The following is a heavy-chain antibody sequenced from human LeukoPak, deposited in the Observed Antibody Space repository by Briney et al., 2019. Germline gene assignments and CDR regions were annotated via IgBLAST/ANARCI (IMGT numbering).Heavy chain of an antibody. J-gene: IGHJ6*03. CDR1: GFTVSSNS. CDR3: AREVATQDYYYYMDV. D-gene: IGHD4-23*01. V-gene: IGHV3-53*01. Sequence: GGSLRLSCTVSGFTVSSNSMSWVRQAPGKGLEWVSFIYSAGSIYYSDSVKGRFTISIDNSKNTLYLQMNSLRAEDTAFYYCAREVATQDYYYYMDVWGKGTTVTVSS. CDR2: IYSAGSI.